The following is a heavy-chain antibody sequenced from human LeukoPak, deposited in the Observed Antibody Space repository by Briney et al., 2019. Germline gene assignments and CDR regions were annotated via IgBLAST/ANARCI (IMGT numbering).Heavy chain of an antibody. CDR1: GASISSYY. CDR2: IYVTGST. Sequence: PSETLSLTCTVSGASISSYYWSWIRQPAGKALEWIGRIYVTGSTTYNPSLESQVTISVDTSKNQFSLNLTSVTAADTAVYYCARDYSASYGSGSYYSIRWFDPWGQGTLVTVSS. V-gene: IGHV4-4*07. D-gene: IGHD3-10*01. J-gene: IGHJ5*02. CDR3: ARDYSASYGSGSYYSIRWFDP.